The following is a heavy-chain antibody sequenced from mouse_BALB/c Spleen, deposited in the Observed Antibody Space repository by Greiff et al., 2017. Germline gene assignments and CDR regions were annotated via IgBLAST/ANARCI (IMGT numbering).Heavy chain of an antibody. V-gene: IGHV1S41*01. CDR2: IAPGSGST. J-gene: IGHJ4*01. D-gene: IGHD2-14*01. CDR1: GYTFTSYW. Sequence: DLVKPGASVKLSCKASGYTFTSYWINWIKQRPGQGLEWIGRIAPGSGSTYYNEMFKGKATLTVDTSSSTAYIQLSSLSSEDSAVYFCARRGYRYGHYYAMDYWGQGTSVTVSS. CDR3: ARRGYRYGHYYAMDY.